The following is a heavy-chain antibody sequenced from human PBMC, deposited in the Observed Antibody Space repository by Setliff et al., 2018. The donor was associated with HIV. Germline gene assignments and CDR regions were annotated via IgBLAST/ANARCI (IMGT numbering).Heavy chain of an antibody. CDR1: GGSITGHT. Sequence: SETLSLTCTVSGGSITGHTWSWIRQPPGKVLEWIGYIDHSETTSYSPSLRGRVTMSVDPSKNQFSLKLNSVTAADTAIYYCARGNYDTSDYYTNFYYYYMDVWGKGTAVTVSS. J-gene: IGHJ6*03. D-gene: IGHD3-22*01. V-gene: IGHV4-59*11. CDR2: IDHSETT. CDR3: ARGNYDTSDYYTNFYYYYMDV.